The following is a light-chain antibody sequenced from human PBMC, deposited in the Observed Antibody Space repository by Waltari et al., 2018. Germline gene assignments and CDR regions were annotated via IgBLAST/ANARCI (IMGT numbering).Light chain of an antibody. CDR1: QDIYNN. Sequence: QASQDIYNNLNWYGQKPGKAPELLIYDASNLEAGVPSRFSGSGSGADFTFTINSLQPGDFATYYCQQYDVLLPGFTFGPGTTVDLK. CDR3: QQYDVLLPGFT. J-gene: IGKJ3*01. V-gene: IGKV1-33*01. CDR2: DAS.